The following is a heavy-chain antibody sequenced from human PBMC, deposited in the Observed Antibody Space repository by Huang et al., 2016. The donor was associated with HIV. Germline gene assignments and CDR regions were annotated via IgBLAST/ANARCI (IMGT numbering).Heavy chain of an antibody. CDR2: ITDVDAT. D-gene: IGHD3-9*01. J-gene: IGHJ6*02. V-gene: IGHV4-34*01. Sequence: QMQLQQWGAGLLKPSETLSLTCDVHGGSFTGNYLSWIRQSPGKGLEWLGEITDVDATNYNPSLKGRLSISLDKSKRQLSLNLKSVTAADTGVYYCARQRTILDWLLGMDVWGQGTTVIVSS. CDR1: GGSFTGNY. CDR3: ARQRTILDWLLGMDV.